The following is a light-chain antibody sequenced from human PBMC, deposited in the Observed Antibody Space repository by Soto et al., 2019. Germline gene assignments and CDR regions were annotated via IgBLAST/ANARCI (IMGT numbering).Light chain of an antibody. V-gene: IGKV3-15*01. CDR1: QSVRIN. CDR3: QQYYNWPS. J-gene: IGKJ5*01. Sequence: EIVLTQSPTTLSLSPWEIATLSCRASQSVRINLAWYQQKPGQAPRLLIHGASTRATGVPVRFSGSGSGTEFTLTISSLQSDDFAVHYCQQYYNWPSLGQGTRLEI. CDR2: GAS.